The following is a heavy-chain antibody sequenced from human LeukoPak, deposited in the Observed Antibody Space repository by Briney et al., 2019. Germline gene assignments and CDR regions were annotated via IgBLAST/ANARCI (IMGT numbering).Heavy chain of an antibody. CDR2: INHSGST. V-gene: IGHV4-4*02. CDR1: GGSVSHSNW. Sequence: SETLSLTCAVSGGSVSHSNWWTWVRQSPGKGLEWIGEINHSGSTNYNPSLKSRVTISVDTSKNQFSLKLSSVTAADTAVYYCARAVGPGAFDIWGQGTMVTVSS. CDR3: ARAVGPGAFDI. J-gene: IGHJ3*02. D-gene: IGHD1-26*01.